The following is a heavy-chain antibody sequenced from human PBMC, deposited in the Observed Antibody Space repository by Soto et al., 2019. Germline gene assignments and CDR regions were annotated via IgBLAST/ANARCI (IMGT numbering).Heavy chain of an antibody. J-gene: IGHJ6*02. D-gene: IGHD3-22*01. CDR2: ISWDGGST. Sequence: TGGSMRLSCAASGFTFDDYTRHWVRQDTGKGLEWVSLISWDGGSTYYADSVKGRFTISRDNSKNSLYLQMNSLRTEDTALYYCAKAPEKNYYDSSGYYYPSYYGMDVWGQGTTVTVSS. V-gene: IGHV3-43*01. CDR1: GFTFDDYT. CDR3: AKAPEKNYYDSSGYYYPSYYGMDV.